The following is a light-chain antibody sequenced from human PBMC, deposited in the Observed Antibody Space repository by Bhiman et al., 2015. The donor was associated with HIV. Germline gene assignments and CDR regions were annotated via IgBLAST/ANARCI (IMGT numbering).Light chain of an antibody. CDR3: QVWDSSSDHRV. V-gene: IGLV3-21*04. CDR1: SSDIGSYTL. J-gene: IGLJ3*02. Sequence: LTQPASMSGSPGQSITISCTGTSSDIGSYTLVSWYQQKPGQAPVLVIYYDSDRPSGIPERFSGSNSGNTATLTISRVEAGDEADYYCQVWDSSSDHRVFGGGTKLTVL. CDR2: YDS.